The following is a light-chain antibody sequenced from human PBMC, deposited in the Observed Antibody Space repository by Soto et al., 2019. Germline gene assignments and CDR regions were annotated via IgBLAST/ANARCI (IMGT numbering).Light chain of an antibody. CDR3: QSYDSSTHYV. J-gene: IGLJ1*01. Sequence: QSVLTQPPSVSGAPGQRVTISCTGSSSNIGAGYDVHWYQQLPGTAPKLLIYGNSNRPSGVPDRFSGSKSGTSASLAITGLQAEDEADYYCQSYDSSTHYVFGTGTRVTV. CDR1: SSNIGAGYD. CDR2: GNS. V-gene: IGLV1-40*01.